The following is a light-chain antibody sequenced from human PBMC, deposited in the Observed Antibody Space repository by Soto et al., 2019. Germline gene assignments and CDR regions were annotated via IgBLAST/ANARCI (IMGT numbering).Light chain of an antibody. CDR2: EAS. V-gene: IGKV1-33*01. CDR1: QDIKNY. J-gene: IGKJ4*01. CDR3: QQYVNLPLT. Sequence: DIQMTQSPSSLSASVGDRVTITCQASQDIKNYLNWYQQKPGKAPKVMIYEASSLGTGVPSRFRGGGSGTYFTFTISSLQPEDFATYYCQQYVNLPLTFGGGTKVEVK.